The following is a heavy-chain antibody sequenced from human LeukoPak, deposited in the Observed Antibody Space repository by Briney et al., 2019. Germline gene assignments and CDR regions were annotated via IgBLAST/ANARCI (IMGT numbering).Heavy chain of an antibody. V-gene: IGHV1-69*04. D-gene: IGHD3-3*01. J-gene: IGHJ6*02. Sequence: SVKVSCKASRGTFTSYAISWVRQAPGQGLEWMGRIIPILGIANYAQKFQGRVTITADKSTSTAYMELSSLRSEDTAVYYCARVRKEWTPKGLDVWGQGTTVTVSS. CDR1: RGTFTSYA. CDR2: IIPILGIA. CDR3: ARVRKEWTPKGLDV.